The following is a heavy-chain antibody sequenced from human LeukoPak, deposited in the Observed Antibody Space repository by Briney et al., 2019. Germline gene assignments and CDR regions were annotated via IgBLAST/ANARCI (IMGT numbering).Heavy chain of an antibody. CDR1: GFTFSSYA. Sequence: GGSLRLSCSAYGFTFSSYAMHWVRQAPGKGLEWVAVISYDGSNKYYADSVKGRFTISRDNSKNTLYLQMNSLRAEDTAVYYCARSRRQLDLDIWGQGTMVTVSS. CDR2: ISYDGSNK. J-gene: IGHJ3*02. V-gene: IGHV3-30-3*01. CDR3: ARSRRQLDLDI. D-gene: IGHD6-6*01.